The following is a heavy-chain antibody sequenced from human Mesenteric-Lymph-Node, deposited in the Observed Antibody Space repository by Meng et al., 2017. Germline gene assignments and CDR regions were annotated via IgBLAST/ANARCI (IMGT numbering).Heavy chain of an antibody. D-gene: IGHD2-15*01. Sequence: ESLKISCTASGGSISDFYWSWIRQPPGKGLEWIGYINYRGNTNYKSSLKGRVTISIDTSKNQFSLKLTSVTAGDTAVYYCARYYCSGGICTHFDYWGPGTLVTVSS. V-gene: IGHV4-59*01. J-gene: IGHJ4*02. CDR2: INYRGNT. CDR3: ARYYCSGGICTHFDY. CDR1: GGSISDFY.